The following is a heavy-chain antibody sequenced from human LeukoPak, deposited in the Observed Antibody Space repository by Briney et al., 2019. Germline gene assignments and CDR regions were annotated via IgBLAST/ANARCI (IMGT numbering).Heavy chain of an antibody. D-gene: IGHD6-6*01. CDR3: AKRRFTSSSGTTASFDP. CDR1: GFTFSSYA. Sequence: GGSLRLSCAASGFTFSSYAMTWVRQAPGKGLEWVSTISGSGDSTYYAGSVKGRFTISRDNSKNTLYVQMNSLRAEDTAIYYCAKRRFTSSSGTTASFDPWGQGTLVTVSS. CDR2: ISGSGDST. V-gene: IGHV3-23*01. J-gene: IGHJ5*02.